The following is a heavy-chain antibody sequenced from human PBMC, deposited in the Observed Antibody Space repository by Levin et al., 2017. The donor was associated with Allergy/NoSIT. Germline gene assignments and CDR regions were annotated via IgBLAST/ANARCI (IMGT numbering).Heavy chain of an antibody. J-gene: IGHJ6*02. CDR1: GFTFSSYD. Sequence: GGSLRLSCAASGFTFSSYDMHWVRQATGKGLEWVSAIGTAGDTYYPGSVKGRFTISRENAKNSLYLQMNSLRAGDTAVYYCARARPYYYYYGMDVWGQGTTVTVSS. CDR2: IGTAGDT. V-gene: IGHV3-13*01. CDR3: ARARPYYYYYGMDV.